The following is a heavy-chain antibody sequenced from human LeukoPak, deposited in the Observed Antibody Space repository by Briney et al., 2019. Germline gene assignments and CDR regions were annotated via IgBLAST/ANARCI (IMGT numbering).Heavy chain of an antibody. J-gene: IGHJ4*02. D-gene: IGHD6-6*01. CDR2: IYYSGST. CDR1: GGSISSYY. V-gene: IGHV4-59*01. CDR3: ARGPMDIAARPIDY. Sequence: SETLSLTCTVSGGSISSYYWSWIRQPPGKGLEWIGYIYYSGSTNYNPSLKSRVTISVDTSKNQFSLKLSSVTAADTAVYYCARGPMDIAARPIDYWGQGTLVTVSS.